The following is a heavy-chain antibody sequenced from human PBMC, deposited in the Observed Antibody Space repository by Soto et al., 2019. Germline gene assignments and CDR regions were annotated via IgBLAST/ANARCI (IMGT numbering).Heavy chain of an antibody. V-gene: IGHV4-31*03. D-gene: IGHD4-4*01. CDR3: ARDINSNCYIDY. Sequence: SETLSLTCTVSGGYISSGGYYWSWIRQHPGKGLEWIGYIYYSGSTYYNPSLKSRVTISVDTSKNQFSLKLSSVTAADTAVYYCARDINSNCYIDYWGQGTLVTVSS. CDR2: IYYSGST. J-gene: IGHJ4*02. CDR1: GGYISSGGYY.